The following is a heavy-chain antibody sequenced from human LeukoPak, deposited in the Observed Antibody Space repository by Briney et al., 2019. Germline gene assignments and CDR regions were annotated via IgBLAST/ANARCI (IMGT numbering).Heavy chain of an antibody. CDR3: ARGNAVKDSSFDY. Sequence: SETLSLTCTVSGGSISSGSYYWSWIRQPAGKGLEWIGRIYTSGSTNYNPSLKSRVTISVDTSKNQFSLKLSSVTAADTAVYYCARGNAVKDSSFDYWGQGTLVTVSS. V-gene: IGHV4-61*02. CDR2: IYTSGST. D-gene: IGHD5-18*01. CDR1: GGSISSGSYY. J-gene: IGHJ4*02.